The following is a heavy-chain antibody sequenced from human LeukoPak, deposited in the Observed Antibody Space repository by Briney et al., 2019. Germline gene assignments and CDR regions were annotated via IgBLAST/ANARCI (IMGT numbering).Heavy chain of an antibody. CDR3: TRHELGEPGDY. Sequence: GGSLRLSCAASGFIFSDSAIHWVRQASGKGLEWVGRIRGKENSFATAYGASVQGRFTISRDESKNTAYLQMNSLEIEDTALYYCTRHELGEPGDYWGQGTLVTVSS. V-gene: IGHV3-73*01. D-gene: IGHD1-26*01. J-gene: IGHJ4*02. CDR1: GFIFSDSA. CDR2: IRGKENSFAT.